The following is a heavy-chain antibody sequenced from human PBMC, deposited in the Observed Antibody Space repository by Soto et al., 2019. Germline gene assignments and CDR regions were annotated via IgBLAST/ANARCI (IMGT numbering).Heavy chain of an antibody. Sequence: QVQLQESGPGLVKPSETLSLTCTVSGGSISSYYWSWIRQPPGKGLEWIGYIYYSGSTNYNPSLRSRVTISVDTSKNQFALKLSSVTAADTAVYYCARHSSPPFYGSGSYWGDAFDIWGQGTMVTVSS. V-gene: IGHV4-59*08. J-gene: IGHJ3*02. CDR3: ARHSSPPFYGSGSYWGDAFDI. CDR2: IYYSGST. CDR1: GGSISSYY. D-gene: IGHD3-10*01.